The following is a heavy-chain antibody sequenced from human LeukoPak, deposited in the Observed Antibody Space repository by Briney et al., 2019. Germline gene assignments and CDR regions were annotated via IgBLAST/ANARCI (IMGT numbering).Heavy chain of an antibody. CDR1: GAYISTGGYY. D-gene: IGHD3-10*01. J-gene: IGHJ6*02. CDR2: IYYTGSV. Sequence: SETLSLTCTFSGAYISTGGYYWTWIRQPPGEGLEWIGYIYYTGSVDYNPSLKSRLTISLDTSKNQFSLKLNSVTAADTAVYYCAREHTYYFGSQTSALDVWGQGTAVTVSS. CDR3: AREHTYYFGSQTSALDV. V-gene: IGHV4-31*03.